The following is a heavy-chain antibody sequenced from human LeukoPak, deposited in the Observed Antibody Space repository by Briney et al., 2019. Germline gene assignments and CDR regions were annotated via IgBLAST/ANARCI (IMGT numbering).Heavy chain of an antibody. CDR2: INPNTGGT. V-gene: IGHV1-2*02. CDR1: GYTFTGYY. Sequence: ASVKVSCKASGYTFTGYYMHWVRQAPGQGLEWMGWINPNTGGTNYAQKFQGRVTMTRDTSISTAYMELSRLRSDDTAVYYCATFAGEHQAPFDYWGQGPLVTVSS. CDR3: ATFAGEHQAPFDY. D-gene: IGHD1-26*01. J-gene: IGHJ4*02.